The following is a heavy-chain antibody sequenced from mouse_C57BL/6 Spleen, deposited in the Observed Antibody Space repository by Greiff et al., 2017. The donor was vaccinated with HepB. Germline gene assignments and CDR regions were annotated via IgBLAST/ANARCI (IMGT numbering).Heavy chain of an antibody. Sequence: QVQLRQSGAELVKPGASVKLSCKASGYTFTSYWMHWVKQRPGRGLEWIGRIDPNSGGTKYNEKFKSKATLTVDKPSSTAYMQLSSLTSEDSAVYYCARADSLSRYGSSLFDYWGQGTTLTVSS. D-gene: IGHD1-1*01. V-gene: IGHV1-72*01. CDR3: ARADSLSRYGSSLFDY. CDR2: IDPNSGGT. CDR1: GYTFTSYW. J-gene: IGHJ2*01.